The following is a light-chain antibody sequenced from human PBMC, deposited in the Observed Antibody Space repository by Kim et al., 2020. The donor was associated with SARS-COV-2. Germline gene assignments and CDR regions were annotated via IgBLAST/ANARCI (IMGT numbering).Light chain of an antibody. CDR1: HDISSY. Sequence: DIQLTQSPSFLSASVGDRVTITCRASHDISSYLAWYQQKPGTAPKVLIYAASTLQSGVPSRFSGSGSGTEFTLTITSLQPDDFATYYCQHRDFTFGPGTKVDIK. CDR3: QHRDFT. J-gene: IGKJ3*01. CDR2: AAS. V-gene: IGKV1-9*01.